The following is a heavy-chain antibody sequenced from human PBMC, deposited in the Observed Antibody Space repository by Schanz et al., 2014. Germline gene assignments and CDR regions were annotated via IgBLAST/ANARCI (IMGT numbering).Heavy chain of an antibody. CDR2: TSNDGSFT. D-gene: IGHD5-12*01. Sequence: EVQLVESGGGLVQPGGSLRLSCAASGFTFSDSWMHWVRQAPGKGLVWVSRTSNDGSFTTFADSVKGRFTISRDNAKNTVYLQMNSLRAEDTAVYYCAREGEWGYDPPRHWGQGTLVTVSS. CDR3: AREGEWGYDPPRH. V-gene: IGHV3-74*01. CDR1: GFTFSDSW. J-gene: IGHJ4*02.